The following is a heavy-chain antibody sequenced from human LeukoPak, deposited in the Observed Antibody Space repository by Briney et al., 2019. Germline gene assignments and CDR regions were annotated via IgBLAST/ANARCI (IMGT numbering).Heavy chain of an antibody. V-gene: IGHV3-21*01. CDR1: GFTFSSYS. J-gene: IGHJ4*02. CDR2: ISSSSSYI. Sequence: PGGSLRLSCAASGFTFSSYSMNWVRQAPGKGLEWVSSISSSSSYIYYADSVKGRFTISRDNAKNSLYLQMNSLRAEDTAVNYCARDRGWGSKMAFDYWGQGTLVTVSS. D-gene: IGHD5-24*01. CDR3: ARDRGWGSKMAFDY.